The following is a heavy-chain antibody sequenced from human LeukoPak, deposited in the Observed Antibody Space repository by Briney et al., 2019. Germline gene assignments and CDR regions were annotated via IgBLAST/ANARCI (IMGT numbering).Heavy chain of an antibody. J-gene: IGHJ4*02. CDR1: GFTFSSYG. CDR2: IWYDGSNK. Sequence: GRSLRLSCAASGFTFSSYGMHWVRQAPGKGLEWVAVIWYDGSNKYYADSVKGRFTISRDNSKNTLYLQMNSPRAEDTAVYYCARDGSPYYYDRRYYFDYWGQGTLVTVSS. D-gene: IGHD3-22*01. CDR3: ARDGSPYYYDRRYYFDY. V-gene: IGHV3-33*01.